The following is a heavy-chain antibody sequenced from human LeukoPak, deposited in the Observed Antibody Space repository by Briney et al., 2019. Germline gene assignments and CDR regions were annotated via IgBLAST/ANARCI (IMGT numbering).Heavy chain of an antibody. D-gene: IGHD5-12*01. J-gene: IGHJ3*01. Sequence: PGGSLRLSCAASGFTFRSFWIHWVRPAPGKGLVWVGRINNDGTDTIYADSVKGRFTVSRDNAKHKLYLQMNSPRVEDTAVYFCARGGFSHGFDVWGQGTVVTVSS. V-gene: IGHV3-74*01. CDR2: INNDGTDT. CDR1: GFTFRSFW. CDR3: ARGGFSHGFDV.